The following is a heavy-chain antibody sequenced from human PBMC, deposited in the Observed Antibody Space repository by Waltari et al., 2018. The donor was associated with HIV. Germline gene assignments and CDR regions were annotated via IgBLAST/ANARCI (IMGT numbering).Heavy chain of an antibody. V-gene: IGHV1-69*06. CDR1: GGTLSSYA. Sequence: VQLVQSGAEVKKPGSSVKVSCKASGGTLSSYAISGVRQAPGPGLEWMGGIIPIFGTANYAQKFQGRVTITADKSTSTAYMELSSLRSEDTAVYYCARGQSPGYDFWSGTGMDVWGQGTTVTVSS. D-gene: IGHD3-3*01. J-gene: IGHJ6*02. CDR3: ARGQSPGYDFWSGTGMDV. CDR2: IIPIFGTA.